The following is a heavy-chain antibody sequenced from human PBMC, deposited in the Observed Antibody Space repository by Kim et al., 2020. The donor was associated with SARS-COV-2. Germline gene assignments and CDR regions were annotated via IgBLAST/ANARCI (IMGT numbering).Heavy chain of an antibody. CDR2: ISYDGSNK. D-gene: IGHD4-17*01. J-gene: IGHJ6*02. CDR1: GFTFSSYG. Sequence: GGSLRLSCAASGFTFSSYGMHWVRQAPGKGLEWVAVISYDGSNKYYADSVKGRFTISRDNSKNTLYLQMNSLRAEDTAVYYCAKDGIDGEPSLGYYYYGMDVWGQGTTVTVSS. V-gene: IGHV3-30*18. CDR3: AKDGIDGEPSLGYYYYGMDV.